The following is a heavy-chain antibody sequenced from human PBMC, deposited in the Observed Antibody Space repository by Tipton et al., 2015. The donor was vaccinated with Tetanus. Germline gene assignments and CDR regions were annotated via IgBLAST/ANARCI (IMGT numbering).Heavy chain of an antibody. CDR2: IYYSGST. CDR1: GGSISSYY. J-gene: IGHJ4*02. V-gene: IGHV4-59*01. D-gene: IGHD3-10*01. Sequence: TLSLTCTVSGGSISSYYWSWIRQPPGKGLEWIGYIYYSGSTNYNPSLKSRVTISVDTSKNQFSLKLSSVTAADTAVYYCARDAFSAGFDYWGQGTLVTVSS. CDR3: ARDAFSAGFDY.